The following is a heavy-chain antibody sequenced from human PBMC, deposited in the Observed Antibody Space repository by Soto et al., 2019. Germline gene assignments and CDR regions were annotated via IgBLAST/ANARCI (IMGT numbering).Heavy chain of an antibody. D-gene: IGHD3-22*01. J-gene: IGHJ4*01. CDR1: GFTFSRYA. Sequence: GGSLSLSCAASGFTFSRYAMNWVRPAPGKGLEWVSTLSGSGSGSYYPDSLRGRFTISRDNSKNTLYLQMNNLRAEDTAVYYCAKAPISLDGSGYYFASFDYWGHGTRVTVSS. CDR2: LSGSGSGS. V-gene: IGHV3-23*01. CDR3: AKAPISLDGSGYYFASFDY.